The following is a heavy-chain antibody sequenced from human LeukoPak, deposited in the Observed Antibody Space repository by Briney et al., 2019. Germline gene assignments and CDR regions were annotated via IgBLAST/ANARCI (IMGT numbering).Heavy chain of an antibody. J-gene: IGHJ4*02. CDR3: ARDGLDGYNSGWYPEY. CDR1: GFTFSSNW. V-gene: IGHV3-7*01. Sequence: PGGSLRLSCDASGFTFSSNWMSWVRQAPGKGLEWVAKINEDGSEKYYVDSVKGRFTISRDNAKNSLYLQMNSLRAEDTAVYYCARDGLDGYNSGWYPEYWGQGTLVTVSS. CDR2: INEDGSEK. D-gene: IGHD6-19*01.